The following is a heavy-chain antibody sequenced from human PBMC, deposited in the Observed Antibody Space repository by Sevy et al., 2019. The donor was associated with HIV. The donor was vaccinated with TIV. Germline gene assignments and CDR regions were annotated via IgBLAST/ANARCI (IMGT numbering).Heavy chain of an antibody. CDR3: VRLVTAVVYYFDY. J-gene: IGHJ4*02. V-gene: IGHV4-38-2*02. CDR2: FYLGGST. D-gene: IGHD5-18*01. Sequence: SETLSLTCTVSGYSISSGYYWGWIRQSPGKGLEWIGSFYLGGSTYYNPSLKSRVTISPDSSKNQFSLKLNSVTAADTAVDFCVRLVTAVVYYFDYWGQGTLVTVSS. CDR1: GYSISSGYY.